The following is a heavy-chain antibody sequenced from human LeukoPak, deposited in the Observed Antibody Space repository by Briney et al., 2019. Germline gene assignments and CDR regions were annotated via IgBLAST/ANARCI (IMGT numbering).Heavy chain of an antibody. Sequence: GGSLRLSCVVSGITLSNYGMSWVRQAPGKGLEWVAGLSGSGGSTNYADSVKGRFTISRDNPKNTLYLQMTSLRAEDTAVYFCAKRGVVIRVILVGFHKEAYYFDSWGQGALVTVSS. D-gene: IGHD3-22*01. V-gene: IGHV3-23*01. CDR2: LSGSGGST. CDR1: GITLSNYG. J-gene: IGHJ4*02. CDR3: AKRGVVIRVILVGFHKEAYYFDS.